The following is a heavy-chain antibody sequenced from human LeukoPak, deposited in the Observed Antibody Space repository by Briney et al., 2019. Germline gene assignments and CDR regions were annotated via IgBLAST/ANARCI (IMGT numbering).Heavy chain of an antibody. CDR3: ARDGASGSYFAAYYFDY. Sequence: GGSLRLSCAASGFTFSSYGMHWVRQAPGKGLEWVAVIWYDGSNKYYADSVKGRFTISRDNSKNTLYLQMNSLRAEDTAVYYCARDGASGSYFAAYYFDYWGQGTLVTVSS. CDR1: GFTFSSYG. V-gene: IGHV3-33*01. CDR2: IWYDGSNK. J-gene: IGHJ4*02. D-gene: IGHD1-26*01.